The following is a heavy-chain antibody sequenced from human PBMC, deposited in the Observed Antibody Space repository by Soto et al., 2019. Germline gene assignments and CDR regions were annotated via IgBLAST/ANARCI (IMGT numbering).Heavy chain of an antibody. CDR2: IQQDGSEK. CDR1: GFTFSRFW. CDR3: ARVRYGGYSYYFDY. D-gene: IGHD4-17*01. Sequence: GSLRLSCAVSGFTFSRFWMGWVRQAPGRGLEWVANIQQDGSEKYYADSVKGRFTMSKDNVKNSLYLQMNSLGAEDTAVYYCARVRYGGYSYYFDYWGQGALVTVSS. V-gene: IGHV3-7*03. J-gene: IGHJ4*02.